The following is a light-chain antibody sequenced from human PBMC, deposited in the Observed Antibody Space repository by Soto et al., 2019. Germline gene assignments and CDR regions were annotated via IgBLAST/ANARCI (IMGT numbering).Light chain of an antibody. CDR2: LNSDGSH. Sequence: QPVLTQSPSASASLRASVKLTCTLSSGHSNYAIAWHQQQSEKGPRYLMKLNSDGSHSKGDGIPDRFSGSSSGAERYLTISSLQSEDEADYHCQTWGSGIVVFGGGTKLTVL. CDR3: QTWGSGIVV. V-gene: IGLV4-69*01. CDR1: SGHSNYA. J-gene: IGLJ2*01.